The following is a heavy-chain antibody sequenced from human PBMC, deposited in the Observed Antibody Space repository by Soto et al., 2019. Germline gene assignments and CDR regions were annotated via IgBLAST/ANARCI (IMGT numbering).Heavy chain of an antibody. CDR2: FDPEDGET. Sequence: ASVKVCCKVSGYTLTELSMHWVRQAPGKGLEWMGGFDPEDGETIYAQKFQGRVTMTEDTSTDTAYMELSSLRSEDTAVYYCATFLESGGTDRLLSPSHPYYFDYWGQGTLVTVSS. CDR1: GYTLTELS. D-gene: IGHD3-3*01. J-gene: IGHJ4*02. CDR3: ATFLESGGTDRLLSPSHPYYFDY. V-gene: IGHV1-24*01.